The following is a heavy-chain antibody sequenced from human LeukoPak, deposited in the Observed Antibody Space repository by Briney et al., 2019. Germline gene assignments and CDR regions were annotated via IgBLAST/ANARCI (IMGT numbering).Heavy chain of an antibody. Sequence: SVKVSCKASGGTFSSYAISWVRQAPGQGLEWMGRIIPILGIANYAQKLQGRVTMATDTSTSTAYMELRSLRSDDTAVYYCARVAAEYYDYVWGSYPSRELGYWGQGTLVAVSS. CDR3: ARVAAEYYDYVWGSYPSRELGY. D-gene: IGHD3-16*02. CDR2: IIPILGIA. CDR1: GGTFSSYA. V-gene: IGHV1-69*04. J-gene: IGHJ4*02.